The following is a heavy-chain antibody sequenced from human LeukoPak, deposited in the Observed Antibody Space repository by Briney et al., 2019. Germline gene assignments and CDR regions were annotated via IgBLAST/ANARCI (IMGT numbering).Heavy chain of an antibody. CDR2: INHSGST. D-gene: IGHD5-12*01. J-gene: IGHJ4*02. V-gene: IGHV4-34*01. CDR3: ARGPTIVATSGIKYYFDY. CDR1: GGSFSGYY. Sequence: SETLSLTCAVYGGSFSGYYWSWIRQPPGKRLEWIGEINHSGSTNYNPSLKSRVTISVDTSKNQFSLKLSSVTAADTAVYYCARGPTIVATSGIKYYFDYWGQGTLVTVSS.